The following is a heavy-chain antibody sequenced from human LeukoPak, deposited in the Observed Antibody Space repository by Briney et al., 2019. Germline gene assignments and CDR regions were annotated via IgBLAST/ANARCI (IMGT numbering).Heavy chain of an antibody. J-gene: IGHJ4*02. CDR3: ARVSSGSYYFDY. V-gene: IGHV4-4*02. D-gene: IGHD1-26*01. CDR1: GGSISSSNW. CDR2: IYHSGST. Sequence: PSGTLSLTCAVSGGSISSSNWWSWVRQPPGKGLEWIGEIYHSGSTNYNPSLRSRVTISVDKSKNQFSLKLSSVSAADTAVFYCARVSSGSYYFDYWGQGTLVTVPS.